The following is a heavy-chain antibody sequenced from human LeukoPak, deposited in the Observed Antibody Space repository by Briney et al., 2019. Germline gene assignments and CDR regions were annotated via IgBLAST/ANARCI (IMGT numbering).Heavy chain of an antibody. CDR1: GYTLTAYF. CDR2: INPNDGGT. D-gene: IGHD6-19*01. Sequence: ASVKVSCXASGYTLTAYFIHWVRQAPGQGLEWMGRINPNDGGTDYAQKFQGRVTMTWDTSISTAYMELTSLRSDDTAVYHCARTYSGWSPFDYWGQGTLVTVSS. V-gene: IGHV1-2*06. CDR3: ARTYSGWSPFDY. J-gene: IGHJ4*02.